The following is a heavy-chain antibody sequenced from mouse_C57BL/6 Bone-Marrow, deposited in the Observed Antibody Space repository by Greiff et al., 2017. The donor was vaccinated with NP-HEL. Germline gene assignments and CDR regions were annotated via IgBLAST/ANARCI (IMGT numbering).Heavy chain of an antibody. J-gene: IGHJ4*01. CDR3: ARSGANWDSYYAMDY. CDR1: GYTFTSYW. CDR2: IYPGSGST. Sequence: QVQLQQPGAELVKPGASVKMSCKASGYTFTSYWITWVKQRPGQGLEWIGVIYPGSGSTNYNEKFKSKATLTVDTSSSTAYMQLSSLTSEDSAVYYCARSGANWDSYYAMDYWGQGTSVTVSS. V-gene: IGHV1-55*01. D-gene: IGHD4-1*01.